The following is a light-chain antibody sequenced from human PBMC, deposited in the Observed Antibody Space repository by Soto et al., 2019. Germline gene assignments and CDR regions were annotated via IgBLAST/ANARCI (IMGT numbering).Light chain of an antibody. Sequence: DIQMTQSPSSLSASVGDRVTITCRASRDISNYVAWFQQKPGKAPKPLIYAASILQGGVPSKFSGSGSGTDFTLTINSLQTEDFATYYCQQYNSYPWTYGQGTKVEIK. J-gene: IGKJ1*01. CDR2: AAS. CDR1: RDISNY. CDR3: QQYNSYPWT. V-gene: IGKV1-16*02.